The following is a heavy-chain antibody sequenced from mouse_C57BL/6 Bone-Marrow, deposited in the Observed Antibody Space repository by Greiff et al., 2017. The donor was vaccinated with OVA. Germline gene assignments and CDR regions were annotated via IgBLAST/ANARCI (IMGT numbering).Heavy chain of an antibody. Sequence: VHVKQSGAELVRPGASVKLSCTASGFNIKDDYMHWVKQRPEQGLEWIGWIDPENGDTEYASKFQGKATITADTSSNTAYLQLSSLTSEDTAVYYCAPYDYGFAYRGEGRLVTVSA. CDR1: GFNIKDDY. CDR3: APYDYGFAY. J-gene: IGHJ3*01. D-gene: IGHD2-4*01. CDR2: IDPENGDT. V-gene: IGHV14-4*01.